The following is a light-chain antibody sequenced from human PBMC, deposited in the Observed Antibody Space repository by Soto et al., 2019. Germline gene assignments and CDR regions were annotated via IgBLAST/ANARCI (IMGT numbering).Light chain of an antibody. Sequence: EIVLTQSPATLSLSPGERATLSCRASQSVSSYLAWYQQKHGQAPRLLIYDASNRATGIPARFSGSGSGTDFTLTISSLEPEDFAVYYCQQRSNWPRGTFGQGTKVDIK. CDR1: QSVSSY. CDR2: DAS. J-gene: IGKJ1*01. V-gene: IGKV3-11*01. CDR3: QQRSNWPRGT.